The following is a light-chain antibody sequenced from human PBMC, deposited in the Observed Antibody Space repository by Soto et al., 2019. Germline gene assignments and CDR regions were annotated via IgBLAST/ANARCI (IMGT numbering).Light chain of an antibody. CDR3: QQYVSSPPL. CDR2: GAS. J-gene: IGKJ4*01. CDR1: QSVSSSY. V-gene: IGKV3-20*01. Sequence: LKPSPRTLSLYPKEKETLSCRARQSVSSSYLAWYQQKPGQAPRLLIYGASSRATGIPDRFSGSGSGTDFSLTISRLEPEDFAVYYCQQYVSSPPLFGGGTKVDIK.